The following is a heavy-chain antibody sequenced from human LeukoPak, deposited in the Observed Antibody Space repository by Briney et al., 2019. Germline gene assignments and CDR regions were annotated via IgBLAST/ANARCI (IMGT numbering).Heavy chain of an antibody. CDR3: AKEVKDTGYYHLDN. V-gene: IGHV3-33*06. CDR1: GFTFSSYG. J-gene: IGHJ4*02. Sequence: GRSLRLSCAASGFTFSSYGMHWVRQAPGKGLERVAVIWYDGSNKYYADSVKGRFTISRDNSKNTLYLQMNRLRDEDTALFYCAKEVKDTGYYHLDNWGQGTLVTVSS. CDR2: IWYDGSNK. D-gene: IGHD3-3*01.